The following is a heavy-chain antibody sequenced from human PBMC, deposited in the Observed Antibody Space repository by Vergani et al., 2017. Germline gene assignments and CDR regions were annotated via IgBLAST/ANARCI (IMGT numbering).Heavy chain of an antibody. J-gene: IGHJ4*02. CDR3: AKDHMVRGAPLYYFDY. V-gene: IGHV3-23*04. D-gene: IGHD3-10*01. CDR2: ISGSGGST. Sequence: VESGGGLVQPGGSLRLSCAASGFTFSSYAMSWVRQAPGKGLEWVSAISGSGGSTYYADSVKGRFTISRDNSKNTLYLQMNSLRAEDTAVYYCAKDHMVRGAPLYYFDYWGQGTLVTVSS. CDR1: GFTFSSYA.